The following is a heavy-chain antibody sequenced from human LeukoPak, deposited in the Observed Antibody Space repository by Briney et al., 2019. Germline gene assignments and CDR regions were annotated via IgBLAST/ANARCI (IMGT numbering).Heavy chain of an antibody. D-gene: IGHD3-3*01. V-gene: IGHV3-33*01. CDR1: GFTFSSYG. Sequence: GGSLRLSCAASGFTFSSYGMHWVRQAPGKGLEGVAVIWYDGSNKYYADSVKGRFTISRDNSKNTLYLQMNSLRAEDTAVYYCARVNGDFWSGYGLDYWGQGTLVTVSS. CDR2: IWYDGSNK. CDR3: ARVNGDFWSGYGLDY. J-gene: IGHJ4*02.